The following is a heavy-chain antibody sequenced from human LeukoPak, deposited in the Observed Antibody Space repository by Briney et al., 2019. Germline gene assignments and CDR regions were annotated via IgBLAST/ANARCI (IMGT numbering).Heavy chain of an antibody. CDR2: IYTSGST. J-gene: IGHJ6*03. CDR3: ARDVYGSSGRYYYYYMDV. Sequence: SQTLSLTCTVSGGSISSGSYYWSWIRQPAGKGLEWIGRIYTSGSTNYNPSLKSRVTISVDTSKNQFSLKLSSVTAADTAVYYCARDVYGSSGRYYYYYMDVWGKGTTVTVSS. V-gene: IGHV4-61*02. CDR1: GGSISSGSYY. D-gene: IGHD6-6*01.